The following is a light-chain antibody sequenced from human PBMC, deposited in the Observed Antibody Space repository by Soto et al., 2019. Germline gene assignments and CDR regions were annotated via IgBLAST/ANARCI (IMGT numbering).Light chain of an antibody. Sequence: EIVLTQSPAILTVSPGERATLSCRASQSISSFLAWYQQKPGQAPRLLIYDASNRATGIPAKFSGSGSGTDFTLTISSLEPEDFAVYYCYQRSNWPPTFGGGTKVDIK. CDR1: QSISSF. J-gene: IGKJ4*01. V-gene: IGKV3-11*01. CDR3: YQRSNWPPT. CDR2: DAS.